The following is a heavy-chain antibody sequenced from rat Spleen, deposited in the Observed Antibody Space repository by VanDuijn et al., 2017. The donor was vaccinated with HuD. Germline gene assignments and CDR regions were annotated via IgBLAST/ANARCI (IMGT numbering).Heavy chain of an antibody. V-gene: IGHV2-13*01. D-gene: IGHD1-1*01. CDR2: IWGDGNA. CDR3: ARQTQLQWPYYFDY. J-gene: IGHJ3*01. CDR1: GFSLISYA. Sequence: QVQLKESGPGLVQPSQTLSLTCTVSGFSLISYAVNWVRQPPGKGLEWMGGIWGDGNANYNSPLKSRLSISRDTSKSQVYLEMTSLQFEDTGTYYCARQTQLQWPYYFDYWGQGTLVTVSS.